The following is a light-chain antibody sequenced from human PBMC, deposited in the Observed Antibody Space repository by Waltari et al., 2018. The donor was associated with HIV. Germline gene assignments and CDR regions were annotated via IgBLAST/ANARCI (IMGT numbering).Light chain of an antibody. CDR3: MTATHWPHT. Sequence: VVMHQSPDHLAATLGQPASRPCSSTQSLLYIDGHTYLKWFHQRPGQSPRRLFFKVSNRDSGVPPRFSASGSETEFTLRISRVEAEDVGTYYCMTATHWPHTSGQGTKLEIQ. CDR1: QSLLYIDGHTY. J-gene: IGKJ2*01. CDR2: KVS. V-gene: IGKV2-30*01.